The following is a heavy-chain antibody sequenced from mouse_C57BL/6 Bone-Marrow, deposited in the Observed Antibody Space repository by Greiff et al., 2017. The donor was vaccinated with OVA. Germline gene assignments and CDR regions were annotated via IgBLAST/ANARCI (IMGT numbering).Heavy chain of an antibody. CDR1: GYTFTDYY. D-gene: IGHD3-2*02. CDR3: ARRRGTAQATGYAMDY. V-gene: IGHV1-75*01. Sequence: QVQLKESGPELVKPGASVKISCKASGYTFTDYYINWVKQRPGQGLEWIGWIFPGSGSTYYNEKFKGKATLTVDKSSSTAYMLLSSLTSEDSAVYFCARRRGTAQATGYAMDYWGQGTTLTVSS. J-gene: IGHJ2*01. CDR2: IFPGSGST.